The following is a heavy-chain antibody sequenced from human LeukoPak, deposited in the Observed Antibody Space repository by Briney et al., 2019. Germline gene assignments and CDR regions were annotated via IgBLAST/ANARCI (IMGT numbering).Heavy chain of an antibody. Sequence: SQTLSLTCAISGDSVSSNSAAWNWIRQSPSRGLEWLGRTYYRSKWYNDYAVSVKSRITINPDTSKNQFSLQLNSVTPEDTAVYYCTRDMTTVVTYADAFDIWGQGTMVTVSS. V-gene: IGHV6-1*01. CDR3: TRDMTTVVTYADAFDI. D-gene: IGHD4-23*01. CDR1: GDSVSSNSAA. J-gene: IGHJ3*02. CDR2: TYYRSKWYN.